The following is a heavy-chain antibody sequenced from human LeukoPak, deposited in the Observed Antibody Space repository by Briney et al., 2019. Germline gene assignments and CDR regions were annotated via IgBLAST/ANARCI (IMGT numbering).Heavy chain of an antibody. CDR1: AGSISSNDW. J-gene: IGHJ4*02. CDR3: ARVLRTGHRSRFDY. Sequence: SETLSLTCAVSAGSISSNDWWSWVRQPPGRGLEWIGEIYLGGTTNYNPSLKSRVTISIDKSKNQFSLKVNSVTAADTAVYYCARVLRTGHRSRFDYWGQGTLVTVSS. CDR2: IYLGGTT. V-gene: IGHV4-4*02. D-gene: IGHD3/OR15-3a*01.